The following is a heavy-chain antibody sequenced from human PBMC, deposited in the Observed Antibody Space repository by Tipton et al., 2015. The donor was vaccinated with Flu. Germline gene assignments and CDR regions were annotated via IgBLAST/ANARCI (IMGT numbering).Heavy chain of an antibody. CDR3: ARPNSSGDFDY. V-gene: IGHV4-34*01. CDR1: GGSFSGYY. J-gene: IGHJ4*02. D-gene: IGHD6-19*01. Sequence: TLSLTCAVYGGSFSGYYWSWIRQPPGKGLEWIGEINHSGSTNYNPSLKSRVTISVDTSKNQFSLKLSSVTAADTAVYYCARPNSSGDFDYWGQGTLVTVSS. CDR2: INHSGST.